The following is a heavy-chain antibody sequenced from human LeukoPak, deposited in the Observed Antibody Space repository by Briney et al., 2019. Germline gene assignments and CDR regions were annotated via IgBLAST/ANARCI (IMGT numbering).Heavy chain of an antibody. D-gene: IGHD3-22*01. CDR2: INPSGGST. Sequence: ASVKVSCKASGYTFTSYYMHWVRQAPGQGLEWMGIINPSGGSTSYAQKFQGRVTMTRDTSTSTVYMELSSLRSEDTAVYYCARYYYDSSGYYPGFDYWGQGTLVTVSS. J-gene: IGHJ4*02. V-gene: IGHV1-46*01. CDR3: ARYYYDSSGYYPGFDY. CDR1: GYTFTSYY.